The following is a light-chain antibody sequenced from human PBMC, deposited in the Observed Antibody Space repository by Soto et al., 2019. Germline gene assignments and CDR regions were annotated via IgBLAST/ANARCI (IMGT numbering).Light chain of an antibody. CDR2: DAS. J-gene: IGKJ3*01. V-gene: IGKV3-11*01. Sequence: EIVLTQSPATLSLSPGERATLSCRASQSVSSYLAWYQQKPGQAPRLLIYDASSRATGLPARFSGSGSGTDFTLTISSLEPEDFAVYYCQQRSNWLFTFGPGTKVDIK. CDR3: QQRSNWLFT. CDR1: QSVSSY.